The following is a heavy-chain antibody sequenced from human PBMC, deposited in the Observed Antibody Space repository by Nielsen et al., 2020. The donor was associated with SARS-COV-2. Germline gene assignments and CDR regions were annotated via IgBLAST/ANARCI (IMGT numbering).Heavy chain of an antibody. V-gene: IGHV3-33*01. CDR2: IWYDGSNK. CDR1: GFTFSSYG. Sequence: GESLKISCAASGFTFSSYGMHWVRQAPGKGLEWVAVIWYDGSNKYYADSVKGRFTISRDNSKNTLYLQMNSLRAEDTAVYYCARDGYYYDSSGYYYPEYYYYGMDVWGQGTTVTVSS. D-gene: IGHD3-22*01. CDR3: ARDGYYYDSSGYYYPEYYYYGMDV. J-gene: IGHJ6*02.